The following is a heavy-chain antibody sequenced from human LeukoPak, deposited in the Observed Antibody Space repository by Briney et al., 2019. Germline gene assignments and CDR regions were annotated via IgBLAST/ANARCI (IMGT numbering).Heavy chain of an antibody. D-gene: IGHD2-15*01. CDR2: LSGSGGST. Sequence: GGSLRLSCAASEFIFSSYAMSWVRQAPGKGLEWVSALSGSGGSTYYADSVKGRFTISRDNSKNTVYLQMNSLRAEDTAVYYCAKGYCSGGSCYSGLFDYWGQGTLVTVSS. V-gene: IGHV3-23*01. CDR1: EFIFSSYA. CDR3: AKGYCSGGSCYSGLFDY. J-gene: IGHJ4*02.